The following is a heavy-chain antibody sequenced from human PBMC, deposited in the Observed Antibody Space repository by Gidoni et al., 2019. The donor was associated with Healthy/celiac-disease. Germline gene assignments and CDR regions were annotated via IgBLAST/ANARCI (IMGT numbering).Heavy chain of an antibody. J-gene: IGHJ4*02. Sequence: EVQLLESGGGLVQPGGSLRLSCAASGFTFSSYAMSWVRQAPGKGLEWVSAISGSGGSTYYADSVKGRFTISRDNSKNTLYLQMNSLRAEDTAVYYCAKDLWDCSSTSCYPYYFDYWGQGTLVTVSS. CDR3: AKDLWDCSSTSCYPYYFDY. CDR1: GFTFSSYA. CDR2: ISGSGGST. V-gene: IGHV3-23*01. D-gene: IGHD2-2*01.